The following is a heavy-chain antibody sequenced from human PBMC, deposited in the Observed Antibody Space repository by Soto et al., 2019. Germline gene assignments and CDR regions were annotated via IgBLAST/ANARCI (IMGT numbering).Heavy chain of an antibody. J-gene: IGHJ5*02. V-gene: IGHV3-7*01. CDR1: GFTFNTSW. Sequence: EVQLVESGGGLVQSGGSLRLSRAGSGFTFNTSWMNWVRQAPGKGLEWVASTVPDGSQTYYLDSLKGRFTISRDNGKRSLYLQMNSLRVDDTTICYCARERAYKCFDLWGQGNVVTVSS. CDR3: ARERAYKCFDL. CDR2: TVPDGSQT.